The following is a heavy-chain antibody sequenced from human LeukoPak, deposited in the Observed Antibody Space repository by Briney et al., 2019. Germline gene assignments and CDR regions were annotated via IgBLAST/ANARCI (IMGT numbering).Heavy chain of an antibody. CDR1: GFSFNSYT. CDR3: AKVPRITMIVVVPPDY. J-gene: IGHJ4*02. V-gene: IGHV3-23*01. CDR2: ISGRGGST. D-gene: IGHD3-22*01. Sequence: GGSLRLSCAASGFSFNSYTMSWVRQAPGKGLEWVSGISGRGGSTYYADSVKGRFTISRDNSKNTLYLQMNSLRAEDTAVYYCAKVPRITMIVVVPPDYWGQGTLVTVSS.